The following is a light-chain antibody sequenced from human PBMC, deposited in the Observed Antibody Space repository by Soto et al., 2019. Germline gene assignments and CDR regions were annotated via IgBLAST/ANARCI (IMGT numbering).Light chain of an antibody. V-gene: IGKV1-39*01. J-gene: IGKJ2*01. CDR1: QSIGNY. Sequence: DIQMTQSPSSQSASVADRVTITCRASQSIGNYLNWYQQRPGKAPKLLIYAASSLQSGVPSRFSGSGSGTDFALTISSLQPEDFATYYCQQSYTAPRTFGQGTKLEIK. CDR3: QQSYTAPRT. CDR2: AAS.